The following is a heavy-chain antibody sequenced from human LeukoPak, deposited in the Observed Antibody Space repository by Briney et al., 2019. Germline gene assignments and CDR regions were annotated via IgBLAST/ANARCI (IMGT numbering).Heavy chain of an antibody. V-gene: IGHV3-66*01. Sequence: GGSLRLSCAASGFTVSSNYMSWVRQAPGKGLEWVSVIYTGGSTYYADSVKGRFTISRDNSKNTLYFQMDSLRAEDTAVYYCARVTGYRFDYWGQGTLVTVSS. D-gene: IGHD1-1*01. CDR2: IYTGGST. J-gene: IGHJ4*02. CDR1: GFTVSSNY. CDR3: ARVTGYRFDY.